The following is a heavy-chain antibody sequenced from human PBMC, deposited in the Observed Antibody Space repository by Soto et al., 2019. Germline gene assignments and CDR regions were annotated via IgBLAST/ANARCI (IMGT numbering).Heavy chain of an antibody. D-gene: IGHD2-2*01. CDR2: IIPIFGTA. J-gene: IGHJ5*02. CDR3: ARVGIIYCISTSCQGWFVP. Sequence: SVKVSCKASGGTFSSYAISWVRQAPGQGLEWMGGIIPIFGTANYAQKFQGRVTITADESTSTAYMELSSLRSEDTAVYYCARVGIIYCISTSCQGWFVPWGQVTLVTVS. V-gene: IGHV1-69*13. CDR1: GGTFSSYA.